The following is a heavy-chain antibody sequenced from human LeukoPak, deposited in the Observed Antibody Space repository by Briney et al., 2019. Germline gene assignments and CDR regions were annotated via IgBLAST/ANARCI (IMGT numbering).Heavy chain of an antibody. V-gene: IGHV4-34*01. Sequence: SETLSLTCAVYGGSFSGYYWSWIRQPPEKGLEWIGEINHSGSTNYNPSLKSQVSISIDTSKNQFSLRLTSVTAADTAVYYCARQTGSGLFILPGGQGTLVTVSS. J-gene: IGHJ4*02. CDR1: GGSFSGYY. D-gene: IGHD3/OR15-3a*01. CDR2: INHSGST. CDR3: ARQTGSGLFILP.